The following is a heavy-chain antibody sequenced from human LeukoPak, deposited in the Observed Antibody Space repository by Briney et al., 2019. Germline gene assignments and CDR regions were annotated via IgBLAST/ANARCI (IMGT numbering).Heavy chain of an antibody. CDR2: IIPIFGTA. D-gene: IGHD6-19*01. J-gene: IGHJ4*02. V-gene: IGHV1-69*13. CDR1: GYTFSSYA. Sequence: ASVKVSCKASGYTFSSYAISWVRQAPGQGLEWMGGIIPIFGTANYAQKFQGRVTITADESTSTAYMELSSLRSEDTAAYYCASFFSSGWYESVYWGQGTLVTVSS. CDR3: ASFFSSGWYESVY.